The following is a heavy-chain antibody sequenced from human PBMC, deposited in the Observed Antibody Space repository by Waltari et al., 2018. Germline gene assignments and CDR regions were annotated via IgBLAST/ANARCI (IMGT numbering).Heavy chain of an antibody. D-gene: IGHD2-15*01. Sequence: QVQLVQSGAEVKKPGASVKVSCKASGYTFTGYYMPWVRQAPGQGLEWMGWINPNSGGTNYAQKFQGRVTMTRDTSISTAYMELSRLRSDDTAVYYCARDHCSGGSCPLNFDYWGQGTLVTVSS. V-gene: IGHV1-2*02. J-gene: IGHJ4*02. CDR2: INPNSGGT. CDR3: ARDHCSGGSCPLNFDY. CDR1: GYTFTGYY.